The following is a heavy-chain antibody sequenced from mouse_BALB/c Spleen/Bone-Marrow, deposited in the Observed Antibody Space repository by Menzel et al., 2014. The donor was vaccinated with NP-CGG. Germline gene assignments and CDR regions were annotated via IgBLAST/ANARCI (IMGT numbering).Heavy chain of an antibody. V-gene: IGHV1-9*01. CDR1: GYTFSNYW. CDR2: ILPGSGSS. D-gene: IGHD2-3*01. CDR3: ARTADGYYYAMDY. J-gene: IGHJ4*01. Sequence: QVQLQQSGAELMKPGASVKISCKATGYTFSNYWIEWIKQRPGHGLEWIGEILPGSGSSNYNEKLKGKATFTADTSSNTAYMQLSSLTSEDSAVYYCARTADGYYYAMDYWGRGTSVTVSS.